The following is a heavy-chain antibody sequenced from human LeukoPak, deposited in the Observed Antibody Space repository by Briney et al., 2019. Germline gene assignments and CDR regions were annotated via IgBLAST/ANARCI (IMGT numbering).Heavy chain of an antibody. CDR2: INHSGST. V-gene: IGHV4-34*01. Sequence: SETLSPTCAVYGGSFSGYYWSWIRQPPGKGLEWIGEINHSGSTSYNPSLRSRVTISVDTSKNQLSLNLRSVTAADTAVYYCARGVYYDTSDNWFDPWGQGTLVTVSS. CDR3: ARGVYYDTSDNWFDP. J-gene: IGHJ5*02. CDR1: GGSFSGYY. D-gene: IGHD3-22*01.